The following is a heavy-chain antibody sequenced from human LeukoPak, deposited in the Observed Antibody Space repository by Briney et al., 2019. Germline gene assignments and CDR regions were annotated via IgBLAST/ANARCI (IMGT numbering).Heavy chain of an antibody. D-gene: IGHD3-3*01. CDR1: GGSISSYY. Sequence: SETLSLTCTVSGGSISSYYWSWIRQPPGKGLEWIGYIYYSGSTNYNPSLKSRVTISVDMSKNQFSLKLSSVTAADTAVYYCARPRFGRGIWSGYPNWFDPWGQGTLVTVSS. V-gene: IGHV4-59*12. CDR3: ARPRFGRGIWSGYPNWFDP. CDR2: IYYSGST. J-gene: IGHJ5*02.